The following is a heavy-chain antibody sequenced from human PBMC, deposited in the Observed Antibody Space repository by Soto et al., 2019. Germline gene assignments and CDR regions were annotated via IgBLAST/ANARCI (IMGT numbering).Heavy chain of an antibody. V-gene: IGHV3-48*03. CDR3: AREVQYYFDY. D-gene: IGHD4-4*01. J-gene: IGHJ4*02. CDR2: ISSSGSTI. Sequence: WGSLRLSCAASGFTFSSYDMNWVRQAPGKGLEWISYISSSGSTIYYADSVTGRFTISRDNVKNSLYLQMKSLRAEDKAVDYCAREVQYYFDYWGQGTLVTVSS. CDR1: GFTFSSYD.